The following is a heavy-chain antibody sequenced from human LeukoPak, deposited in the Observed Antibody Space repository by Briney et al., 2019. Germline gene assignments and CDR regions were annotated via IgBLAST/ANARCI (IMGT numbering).Heavy chain of an antibody. J-gene: IGHJ5*02. D-gene: IGHD6-13*01. CDR2: INPNSGGT. CDR3: ARRIAAAGTWWFDP. CDR1: GYTFTGYY. V-gene: IGHV1-2*06. Sequence: ASVKVSCKAFGYTFTGYYMHWVRQAPGQGLEWMGRINPNSGGTNYAQKFQGRVTMTRDTSISTAYMGLGRLRSDDTAVYYCARRIAAAGTWWFDPWGQGTLVTVSS.